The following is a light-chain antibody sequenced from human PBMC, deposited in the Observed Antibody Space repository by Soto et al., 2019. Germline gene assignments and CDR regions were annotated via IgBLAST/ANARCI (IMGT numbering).Light chain of an antibody. J-gene: IGLJ3*02. V-gene: IGLV2-8*01. CDR1: SSDVGAYNY. Sequence: QSALTQPPSASGSPGQSVTISCTGTSSDVGAYNYVSWYQQHAGKAPKLVIYEVTKRPSGVPDRFSGSKSANTASLTVSGLQAEDEADYYCSPFGSSNTWVFGGGTKVTVL. CDR2: EVT. CDR3: SPFGSSNTWV.